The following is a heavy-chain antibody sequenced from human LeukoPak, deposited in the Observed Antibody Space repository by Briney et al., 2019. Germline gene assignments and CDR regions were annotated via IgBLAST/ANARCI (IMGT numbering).Heavy chain of an antibody. CDR1: GFTVSSNY. D-gene: IGHD3-22*01. Sequence: GGSLRLSCAASGFTVSSNYMSWVRQAPGKGLEWVSVIYSDGSTYYADSVKGRFTISRDNSKNTLYLQMNSLRAEDTAVYYCARTDSSGYYYYYYGMDVWGQGTTVTVSS. J-gene: IGHJ6*02. CDR2: IYSDGST. V-gene: IGHV3-66*01. CDR3: ARTDSSGYYYYYYGMDV.